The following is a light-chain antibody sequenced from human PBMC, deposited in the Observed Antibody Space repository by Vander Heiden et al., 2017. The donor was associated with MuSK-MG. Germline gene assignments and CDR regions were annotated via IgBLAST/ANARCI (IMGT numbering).Light chain of an antibody. CDR3: QVWDSSTVV. CDR2: SDS. V-gene: IGLV3-9*01. J-gene: IGLJ2*01. Sequence: SYELTQPLSVSVALGQTARITCGGNNIGSKNVHWYQQKPGQAPVLDIYSDSNRPSGIPERVSGSNSGNTATLTISRAQAGDESYYYCQVWDSSTVVFGGGTKLTVL. CDR1: NIGSKN.